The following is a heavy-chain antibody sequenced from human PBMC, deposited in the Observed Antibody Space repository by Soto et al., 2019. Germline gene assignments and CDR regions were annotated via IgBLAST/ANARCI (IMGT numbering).Heavy chain of an antibody. V-gene: IGHV1-8*01. D-gene: IGHD3-10*01. CDR1: GYTFTNFD. J-gene: IGHJ6*02. CDR3: ARPGDYGSETYRYYHNGMDV. CDR2: MNPDSGNL. Sequence: QVQLVQSGSEVKKPGASVKVSCKASGYTFTNFDINWVRQAPGQGPEWLGWMNPDSGNLGYAQKFQGRVTMTSDTSISTAFLELTSLRSEDTAMYYCARPGDYGSETYRYYHNGMDVWGQGTTVTVSS.